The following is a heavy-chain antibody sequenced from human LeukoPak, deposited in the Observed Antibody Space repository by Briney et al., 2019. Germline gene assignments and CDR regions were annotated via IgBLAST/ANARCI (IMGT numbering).Heavy chain of an antibody. CDR2: MNPNSGNT. CDR1: RYTFTSYD. D-gene: IGHD3-22*01. V-gene: IGHV1-8*01. Sequence: ASVKVSCKASRYTFTSYDINWVRQATGQGLEWMGWMNPNSGNTGYAQKFQGRVTMTRNTSISTAYMELSSLRSEDTAVYYCARGRQYAYYYDNYYGMDVWGQGTTVTVSS. CDR3: ARGRQYAYYYDNYYGMDV. J-gene: IGHJ6*02.